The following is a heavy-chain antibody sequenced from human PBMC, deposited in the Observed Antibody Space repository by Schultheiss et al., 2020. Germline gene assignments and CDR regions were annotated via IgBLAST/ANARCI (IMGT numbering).Heavy chain of an antibody. D-gene: IGHD5-18*01. CDR2: LYDRGST. Sequence: SETLSLTCTVSGGSISSGGSYWGWSRQSPGKGLEWIGSLYDRGSTYYNQSLKGRVTISVDTSKNQFSLKLSTVTAADTAVYYCARGEWVAMGVYNWFDPWGQGTLVTVSS. J-gene: IGHJ5*02. V-gene: IGHV4-39*01. CDR3: ARGEWVAMGVYNWFDP. CDR1: GGSISSGGSY.